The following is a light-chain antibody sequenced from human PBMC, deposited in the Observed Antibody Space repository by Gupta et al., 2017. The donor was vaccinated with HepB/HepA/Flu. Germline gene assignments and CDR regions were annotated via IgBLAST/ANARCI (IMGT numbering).Light chain of an antibody. CDR3: HSRDRSGKHHV. CDR2: GKN. J-gene: IGLJ1*01. V-gene: IGLV3-19*01. CDR1: SLRRDY. Sequence: SSELTQDPAVSVAFGQTVRVTCQGDSLRRDYATWYQQKPGQAPVLVIYGKNSPPSGIPDRFSGSSSGNTASLTITGAQAEDEADYYCHSRDRSGKHHVFGTGTKVTVL.